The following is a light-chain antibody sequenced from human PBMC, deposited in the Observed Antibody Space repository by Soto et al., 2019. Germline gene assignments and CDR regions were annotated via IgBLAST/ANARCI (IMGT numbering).Light chain of an antibody. CDR1: SSDVGGYTY. J-gene: IGLJ1*01. V-gene: IGLV2-14*01. CDR2: DVS. CDR3: TSYTSSSTPYV. Sequence: QSVLPQPASVSGSPGQSITISCAGTSSDVGGYTYVSWYQQHPGKAPKLMIYDVSNRPSGVSNRFSGSKSGNTASLTISGLQAEDEADYYCTSYTSSSTPYVFGGGTKVNVL.